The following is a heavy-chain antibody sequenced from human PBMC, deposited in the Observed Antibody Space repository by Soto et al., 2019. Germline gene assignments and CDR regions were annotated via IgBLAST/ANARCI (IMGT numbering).Heavy chain of an antibody. CDR2: IIPIFGTA. CDR3: ARDPVRYDYVWGSYRHNYFDY. J-gene: IGHJ4*02. D-gene: IGHD3-16*02. Sequence: QVQLVQSGAEVKKPGSSVKVSCKASGGTFSSYAISWVRQAPGQGLEWMGGIIPIFGTANYAQKFQGRVTITADESTXTAXMXLSSLRSEDTAVYYCARDPVRYDYVWGSYRHNYFDYWGQGTRVTVSA. CDR1: GGTFSSYA. V-gene: IGHV1-69*12.